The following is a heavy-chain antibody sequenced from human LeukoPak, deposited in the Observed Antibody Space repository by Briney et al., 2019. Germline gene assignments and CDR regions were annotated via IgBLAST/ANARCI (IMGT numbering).Heavy chain of an antibody. J-gene: IGHJ5*02. CDR2: IYTSGST. D-gene: IGHD6-19*01. CDR3: ASSSCSSGWYCWFDP. Sequence: SSETLSLTCTVSGGSISSGSYYWSWIRQPAGKGLEWIGRIYTSGSTNYNPSLKSRVTISVDTSKNQFSLKLSSVTAADTAVYYCASSSCSSGWYCWFDPWGQGTLVTVSS. V-gene: IGHV4-61*02. CDR1: GGSISSGSYY.